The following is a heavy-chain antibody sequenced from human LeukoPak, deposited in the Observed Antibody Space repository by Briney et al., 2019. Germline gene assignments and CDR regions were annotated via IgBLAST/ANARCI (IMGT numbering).Heavy chain of an antibody. V-gene: IGHV3-23*01. CDR2: ISGSGGST. D-gene: IGHD3-22*01. CDR1: GFTFSSYA. CDR3: AKTRDYYDSSGYYYYFDY. Sequence: GGSLRLSCAASGFTFSSYAMSWVRQAPGKGLEWVSGISGSGGSTYYADSVKGRFTISRDNSKNTLYLQMNSLRAEDTAVYYCAKTRDYYDSSGYYYYFDYWGQGTLVTVSS. J-gene: IGHJ4*02.